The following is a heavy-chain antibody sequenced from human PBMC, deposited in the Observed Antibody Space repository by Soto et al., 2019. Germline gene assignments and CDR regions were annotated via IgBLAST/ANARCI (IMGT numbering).Heavy chain of an antibody. CDR3: ARQDTAMVSSDY. CDR2: IYYSGSS. CDR1: GGSISTSSYY. D-gene: IGHD5-18*01. J-gene: IGHJ4*02. V-gene: IGHV4-39*01. Sequence: SETLSLTCTVSGGSISTSSYYWGWIRLPPGKGLEWIGSIYYSGSSYYNPSLKSRVTISVDTSKNQFSLKLNSVTAAYTAVYYCARQDTAMVSSDYWGQGTLVTVSS.